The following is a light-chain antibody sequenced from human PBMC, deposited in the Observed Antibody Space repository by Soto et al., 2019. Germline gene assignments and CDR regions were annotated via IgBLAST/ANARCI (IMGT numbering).Light chain of an antibody. J-gene: IGLJ3*02. V-gene: IGLV1-36*01. CDR2: HDN. Sequence: QSVLTQPPSVSEAPRQRVTISCSGSSSNVGINAVNWYQHVPGKPPKLLVYHDNLLPSGVSDRFSGSKSGTSASLAISGLQSADEGDSYWAAWDDRLNGAVFGGGTTLTVL. CDR1: SSNVGINA. CDR3: AAWDDRLNGAV.